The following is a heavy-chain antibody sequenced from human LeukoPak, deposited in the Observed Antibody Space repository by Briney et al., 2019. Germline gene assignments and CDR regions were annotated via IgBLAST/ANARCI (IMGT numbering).Heavy chain of an antibody. CDR1: GGSFSGYY. V-gene: IGHV4-34*01. Sequence: PSETLSLTCAVYGGSFSGYYWSWIRQPPGKGLEWIGEINHSGSTNYNPSLKSRVTISVDTSKNQFSLKLSSVTAADTAVDYCAGGELYDYWGQGTLVTVSS. D-gene: IGHD3-10*01. CDR2: INHSGST. J-gene: IGHJ4*02. CDR3: AGGELYDY.